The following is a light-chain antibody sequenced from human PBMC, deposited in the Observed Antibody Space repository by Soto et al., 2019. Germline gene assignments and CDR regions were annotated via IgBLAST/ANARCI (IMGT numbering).Light chain of an antibody. J-gene: IGKJ1*01. CDR3: QQYNNWPRT. Sequence: EIVMTQSPATLSLSPGERATLSCRASQSVSSNLFWYQQKPGQAPRLLLYAASTRATGIPARFSGSGSGTEFTLTISSLQSEDFAVYYCQQYNNWPRTFGQGTKVEIK. CDR1: QSVSSN. V-gene: IGKV3-15*01. CDR2: AAS.